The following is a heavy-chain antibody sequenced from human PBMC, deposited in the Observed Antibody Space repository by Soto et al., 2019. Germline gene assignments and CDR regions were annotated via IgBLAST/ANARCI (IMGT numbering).Heavy chain of an antibody. V-gene: IGHV1-8*01. D-gene: IGHD1-20*01. CDR3: ARDNRYNWNDEGWFDP. Sequence: QVQLVQSGAEVKKPGASVKVSCKASGYSFNDYDINWVRQATGQGPEWMGWMNPNSGNTGYAQKFQGRVTMTRNTSINTAYMELSSLGSEDTAVYYCARDNRYNWNDEGWFDPWGQGTLVTVSS. CDR2: MNPNSGNT. J-gene: IGHJ5*02. CDR1: GYSFNDYD.